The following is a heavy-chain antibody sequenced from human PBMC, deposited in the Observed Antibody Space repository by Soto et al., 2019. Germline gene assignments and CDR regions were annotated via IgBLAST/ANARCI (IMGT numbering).Heavy chain of an antibody. V-gene: IGHV4-39*01. CDR3: RRDCSSTSCPMVGDYYYYMDV. CDR1: GGSISSSSYY. CDR2: IYYSGST. Sequence: SETLSLTCTVSGGSISSSSYYWGWIRQPPGKGLEWIGSIYYSGSTYYNPSLKSRVTISVDTSKNQFSLKLSSVTAADTAVYYCRRDCSSTSCPMVGDYYYYMDVWGKGTTVTVSS. J-gene: IGHJ6*03. D-gene: IGHD2-2*01.